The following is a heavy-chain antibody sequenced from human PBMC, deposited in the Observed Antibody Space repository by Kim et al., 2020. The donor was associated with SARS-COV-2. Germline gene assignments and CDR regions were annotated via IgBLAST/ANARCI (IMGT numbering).Heavy chain of an antibody. V-gene: IGHV3-49*04. CDR1: GFTFGDYA. Sequence: GGSLRLSCTASGFTFGDYAMSWVRQAPGKGLEWVGFIRSKAYGGTTEYAASVKGRFTISRDDSKSIAYLQMNSLKTEDTAVYYCTRVSFRDYVWGSYNYWGQGTLVTVSS. CDR3: TRVSFRDYVWGSYNY. D-gene: IGHD3-16*01. CDR2: IRSKAYGGTT. J-gene: IGHJ4*02.